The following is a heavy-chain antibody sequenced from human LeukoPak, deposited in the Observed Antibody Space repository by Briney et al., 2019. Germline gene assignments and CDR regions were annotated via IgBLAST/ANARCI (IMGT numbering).Heavy chain of an antibody. CDR1: GFTVSNNY. J-gene: IGHJ4*02. V-gene: IGHV3-66*01. CDR3: ARFYFDSSGQNSRAY. CDR2: IYSTGGI. D-gene: IGHD3-22*01. Sequence: GGSLRLSCAVSGFTVSNNYMSWVRQAPGKGLEWVSVIYSTGGIHYADSVKGRFTISRDSSKNTLFLQMSNLRAEDTAVYYCARFYFDSSGQNSRAYWGQGTLVTVSS.